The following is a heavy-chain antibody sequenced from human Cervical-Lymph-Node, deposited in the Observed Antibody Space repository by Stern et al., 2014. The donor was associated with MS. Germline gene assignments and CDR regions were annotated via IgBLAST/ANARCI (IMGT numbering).Heavy chain of an antibody. CDR2: ICSNDDK. D-gene: IGHD1-26*01. J-gene: IGHJ4*02. V-gene: IGHV2-26*01. CDR1: GFSLNNAGMG. CDR3: ARISYTGSYSLDY. Sequence: QITLKESGPVLVEPTETLTLTCTVSGFSLNNAGMGVSWIRQPPGQALEWLAHICSNDDKSYSTSLKSRLTISKDTSKSQVVLTMTNMDPVDTATYYCARISYTGSYSLDYWGQGTLVTVSS.